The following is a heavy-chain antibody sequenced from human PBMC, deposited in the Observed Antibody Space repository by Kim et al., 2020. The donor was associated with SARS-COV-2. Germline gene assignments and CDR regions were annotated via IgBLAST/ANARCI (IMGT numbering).Heavy chain of an antibody. CDR2: IGSSSSTI. CDR3: ARGLSSVVERGSYTSPPHVDY. J-gene: IGHJ4*02. CDR1: GFTFSSYS. Sequence: GGSLRLSCAASGFTFSSYSMNWVRQAPGKGLEWVSYIGSSSSTIYYADAVKGRFTISRDNAKNSLYLQMNSLRDEDTAVYYCARGLSSVVERGSYTSPPHVDYWGQGTLVTVSS. V-gene: IGHV3-48*02. D-gene: IGHD1-26*01.